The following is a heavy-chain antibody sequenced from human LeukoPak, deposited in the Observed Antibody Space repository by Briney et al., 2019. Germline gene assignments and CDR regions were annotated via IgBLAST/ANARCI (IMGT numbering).Heavy chain of an antibody. CDR1: GGSISSYY. J-gene: IGHJ3*02. CDR2: IYYSGST. Sequence: SETLSLTCTVSGGSISSYYWSWIRQPPGKGLEWIGYIYYSGSTNYNPSLKSQVTISVDTPKNQFSLKLSSATAAATAVYYCARTSGRWLQGNAFDIWGQGTMVTVSS. V-gene: IGHV4-59*01. CDR3: ARTSGRWLQGNAFDI. D-gene: IGHD5-24*01.